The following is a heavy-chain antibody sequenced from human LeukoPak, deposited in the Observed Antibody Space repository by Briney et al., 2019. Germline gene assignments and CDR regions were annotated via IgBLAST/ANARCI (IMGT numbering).Heavy chain of an antibody. CDR1: GFTFSDYY. CDR2: ISSSGSTI. CDR3: ARDLYSGSYSIDY. J-gene: IGHJ4*02. Sequence: GGSLRPSCAASGFTFSDYYMSWIRQAPGKGLEWVSYISSSGSTIYYADSVKGRFTISRDNAKNSLYLQMNSLRAEDTAVYYCARDLYSGSYSIDYWGQGTLVTVSS. D-gene: IGHD1-26*01. V-gene: IGHV3-11*04.